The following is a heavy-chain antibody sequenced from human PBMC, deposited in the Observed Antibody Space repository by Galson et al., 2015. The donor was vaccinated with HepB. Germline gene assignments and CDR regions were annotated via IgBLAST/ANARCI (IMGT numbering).Heavy chain of an antibody. CDR3: ARDIAAAGKGALVY. V-gene: IGHV3-30*04. D-gene: IGHD6-13*01. Sequence: SLRLSCAASGFTFSSYAMHWVRQAPGKGLEWVAVISYDGSNKYYADSVKGRFTISRGNSKNTLYLQMNSLRAEDTAVYYCARDIAAAGKGALVYWGQGTLVTVSS. CDR1: GFTFSSYA. CDR2: ISYDGSNK. J-gene: IGHJ4*02.